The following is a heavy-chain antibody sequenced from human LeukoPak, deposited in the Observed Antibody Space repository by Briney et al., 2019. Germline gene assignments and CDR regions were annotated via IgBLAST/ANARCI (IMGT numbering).Heavy chain of an antibody. J-gene: IGHJ4*02. CDR1: GFTFSSYA. D-gene: IGHD1-26*01. CDR3: AKLMGALTRLSSFDY. Sequence: GASLRLSCAASGFTFSSYAMSWVRQAPGKGLEWVSAISGSGGSTYYADSVKGRFTIFRDNSKNTLYLQMSSLRAEDTAVYYCAKLMGALTRLSSFDYWGQGTLVTVSS. V-gene: IGHV3-23*01. CDR2: ISGSGGST.